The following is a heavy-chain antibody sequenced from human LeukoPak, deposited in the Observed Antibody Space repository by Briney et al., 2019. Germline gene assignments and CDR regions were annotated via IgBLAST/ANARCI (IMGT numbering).Heavy chain of an antibody. Sequence: SETLSLTCTVSGGSISGYHWTWLRQPPGKGLEWIGDIYSSGSTNYNPSLKSRVTISVETSKNQFSLKLSSVTAADTAVYYCATILWCTIISCYGFDFWGQGILVTVSS. D-gene: IGHD2-2*01. CDR2: IYSSGST. CDR3: ATILWCTIISCYGFDF. J-gene: IGHJ4*02. V-gene: IGHV4-59*01. CDR1: GGSISGYH.